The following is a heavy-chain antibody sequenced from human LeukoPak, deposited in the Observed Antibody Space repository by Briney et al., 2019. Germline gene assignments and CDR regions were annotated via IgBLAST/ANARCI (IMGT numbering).Heavy chain of an antibody. Sequence: SETLSLTCAVSGGSISSSNWWSWIRQPPGKGLEWIGDIFYSGNTHYDPSLKSRVTISVDTSNNQFSLKLNSVTAADTAVYYCARVTYYYDQSAYYYPTKFDSWGQGTLVIVSS. V-gene: IGHV4-4*02. CDR2: IFYSGNT. CDR1: GGSISSSNW. D-gene: IGHD3-22*01. CDR3: ARVTYYYDQSAYYYPTKFDS. J-gene: IGHJ4*02.